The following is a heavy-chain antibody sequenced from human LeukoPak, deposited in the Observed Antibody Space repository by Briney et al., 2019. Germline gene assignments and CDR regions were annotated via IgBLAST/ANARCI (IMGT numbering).Heavy chain of an antibody. CDR2: ISGSGGRT. V-gene: IGHV3-23*01. D-gene: IGHD2-2*03. CDR1: GFTFDNYG. J-gene: IGHJ3*02. Sequence: PGGSLRLSCAASGFTFDNYGIGWVRRAPGKGLEWVSGISGSGGRTYYADSVKGRFTISRDNSKNTLFLKLNSLGVEDTATYYCAIPTCSGSGYCSTSDPFHTWGQGTMVTVSS. CDR3: AIPTCSGSGYCSTSDPFHT.